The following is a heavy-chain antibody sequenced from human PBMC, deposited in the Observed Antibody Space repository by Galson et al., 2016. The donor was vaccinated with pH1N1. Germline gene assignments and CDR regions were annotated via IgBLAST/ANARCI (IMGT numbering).Heavy chain of an antibody. J-gene: IGHJ3*01. CDR3: VRSTGYNKVNGPFDV. D-gene: IGHD1-14*01. CDR2: IMPIFGTT. CDR1: GGPLSSYA. Sequence: VKVSCKASGGPLSSYATGWVRQAPGQGPEWMGGIMPIFGTTKYEQKFQGRVTITADEMSGSAYMELSGLTSMDTAVYYCVRSTGYNKVNGPFDVWGQGTLVIVSS. V-gene: IGHV1-69*01.